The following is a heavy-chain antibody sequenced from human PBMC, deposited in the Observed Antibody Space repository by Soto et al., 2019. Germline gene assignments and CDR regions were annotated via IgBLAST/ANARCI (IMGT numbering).Heavy chain of an antibody. J-gene: IGHJ4*02. V-gene: IGHV3-66*01. CDR3: VRDPWDY. CDR2: IFIGGGT. CDR1: GFIVSSKY. Sequence: EVQLVESGGGVVQPGGSLRLSCVVSGFIVSSKYMSWVRQAPGKGLEWVSVIFIGGGTYYAGSVKGRFTISRDNAKNTLYLQMNSLRAEDTAVYYCVRDPWDYWGQGTLVTVSS.